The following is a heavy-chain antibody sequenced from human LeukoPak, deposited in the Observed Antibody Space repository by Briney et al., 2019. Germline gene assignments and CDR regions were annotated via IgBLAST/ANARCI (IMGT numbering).Heavy chain of an antibody. Sequence: PGRSLRLSCAASGFTFSSYGMHWVRQAPGKGLEWVAVISYDGSNKYYADSVKGRFTISRDNSKNTLYLQMNSLRAEDTAVYYCAKEEDDSSGYVFDYWGQGTLDTVSS. CDR2: ISYDGSNK. V-gene: IGHV3-30*18. J-gene: IGHJ4*02. D-gene: IGHD3-22*01. CDR3: AKEEDDSSGYVFDY. CDR1: GFTFSSYG.